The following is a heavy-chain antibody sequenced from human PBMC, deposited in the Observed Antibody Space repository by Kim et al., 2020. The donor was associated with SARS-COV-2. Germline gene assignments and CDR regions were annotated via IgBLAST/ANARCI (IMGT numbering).Heavy chain of an antibody. Sequence: GGSLRLSCVASGFTFSTYGMSWVRQGPGKGLEWVSHIGSGGGTYYADSVKGRFTISRDNSKNTLYLQMNSLRADDTAIYYCAKGLRGTWYFDLWGRGTLV. CDR2: IGSGGGT. D-gene: IGHD3-16*01. V-gene: IGHV3-23*01. J-gene: IGHJ2*01. CDR1: GFTFSTYG. CDR3: AKGLRGTWYFDL.